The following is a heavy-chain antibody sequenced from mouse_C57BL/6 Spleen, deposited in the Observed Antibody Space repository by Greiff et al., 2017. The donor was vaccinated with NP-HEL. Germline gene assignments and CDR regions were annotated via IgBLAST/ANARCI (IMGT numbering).Heavy chain of an antibody. CDR2: IYPGDGDT. CDR1: GYAFSSYW. D-gene: IGHD1-1*01. V-gene: IGHV1-80*01. Sequence: VQLQESGAELVKPGASVKISCKASGYAFSSYWMNWVKQRPGKGLEWIGKIYPGDGDTNYNGKFKGKATLTADKSSSTAYMQLSSLNSEDSAVYFCARMNYASSYWYCDVGGTGTTVTVSS. CDR3: ARMNYASSYWYCDV. J-gene: IGHJ1*03.